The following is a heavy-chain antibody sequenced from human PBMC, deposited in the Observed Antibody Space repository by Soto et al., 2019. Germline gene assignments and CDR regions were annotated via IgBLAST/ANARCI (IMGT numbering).Heavy chain of an antibody. CDR1: GGTFSPYS. Sequence: QVQLVQSGAEVKKPGSSVKVSCKPSGGTFSPYSFSWVRQAPGQGLEWMGRVIPILGTSTYAQKFQGRVTLTADTFTTTPHMELNTLRYEDTAMYYCAAGVGGDPRGFTGYDLFDYWGQGTLVTVSS. D-gene: IGHD5-12*01. V-gene: IGHV1-69*08. CDR2: VIPILGTS. J-gene: IGHJ4*02. CDR3: AAGVGGDPRGFTGYDLFDY.